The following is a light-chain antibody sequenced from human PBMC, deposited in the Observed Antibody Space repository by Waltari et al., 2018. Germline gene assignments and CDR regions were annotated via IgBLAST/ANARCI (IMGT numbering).Light chain of an antibody. J-gene: IGKJ1*01. CDR3: QQYEAFPVT. CDR2: KAS. V-gene: IGKV1-5*03. Sequence: DIQMTQSPSTRSASVADRVTTTCRASQSFNRCLAWYQQKPGKAPKLLISKASTLQNGVAPRFSGGGSGTEFTLTISNLQPDDSSTYYCQQYEAFPVTFGHGTKVEIK. CDR1: QSFNRC.